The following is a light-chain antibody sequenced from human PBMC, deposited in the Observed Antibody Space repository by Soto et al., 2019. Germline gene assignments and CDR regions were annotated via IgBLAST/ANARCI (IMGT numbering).Light chain of an antibody. V-gene: IGKV3-11*01. J-gene: IGKJ4*01. Sequence: DIVLTQSPATLSLSPGERATLSCRASQSVSSSLAWYQQKPGQTPTLLIYDASNRATGIPARFNGSGSGTDFTLTVSSLEPEDFAVYYCQQRSNWPLTFGGGTKVEIK. CDR2: DAS. CDR3: QQRSNWPLT. CDR1: QSVSSS.